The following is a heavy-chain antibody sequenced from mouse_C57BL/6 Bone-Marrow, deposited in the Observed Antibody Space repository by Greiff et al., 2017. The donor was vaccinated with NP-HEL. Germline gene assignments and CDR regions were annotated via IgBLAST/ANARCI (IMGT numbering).Heavy chain of an antibody. CDR2: IYPRSGNT. CDR1: GYTFTSYG. Sequence: VKLMESGAELARPGASVKLSCKASGYTFTSYGISWVKQRTGQGLEWIGEIYPRSGNTYYNEKFKGKATLTADKSSSTAYMELRSLTSEDSAVYFCARGDGTCDYWGQGTTLTVSS. V-gene: IGHV1-81*01. D-gene: IGHD3-3*01. J-gene: IGHJ2*01. CDR3: ARGDGTCDY.